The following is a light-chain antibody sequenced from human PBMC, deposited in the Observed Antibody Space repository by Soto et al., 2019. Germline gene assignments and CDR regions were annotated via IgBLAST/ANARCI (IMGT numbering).Light chain of an antibody. CDR2: DVV. CDR1: SSDIGAYNY. V-gene: IGLV2-14*03. Sequence: QSVLTQPASVSGSPGQSITISCAGTSSDIGAYNYVSWYQHLPGKAPKLIIYDVVTRPSGISTRLSASKSGNTASLTISGLQAEDEADYYCSSYTTRNTEVFGTGTKVTVL. CDR3: SSYTTRNTEV. J-gene: IGLJ1*01.